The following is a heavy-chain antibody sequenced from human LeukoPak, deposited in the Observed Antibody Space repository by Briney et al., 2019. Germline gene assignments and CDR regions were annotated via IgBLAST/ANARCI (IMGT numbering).Heavy chain of an antibody. D-gene: IGHD3-3*01. CDR3: ARQNYDFWSGYYTGAYFDY. CDR1: GYSISSGYY. J-gene: IGHJ4*02. Sequence: SETLSLTCAVSGYSISSGYYWGWIRQPPGKGLEWIGSIYHSGSTYYNPSLKSRVTISVDTSKNQFSLKLSSVTAADTAVYYCARQNYDFWSGYYTGAYFDYWGQGTLVTVSS. CDR2: IYHSGST. V-gene: IGHV4-38-2*01.